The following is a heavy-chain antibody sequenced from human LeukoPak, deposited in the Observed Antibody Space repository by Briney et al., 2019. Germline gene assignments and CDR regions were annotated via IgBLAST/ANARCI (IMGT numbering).Heavy chain of an antibody. CDR3: VRCRGTTVLTRFDN. CDR2: IYSSGST. D-gene: IGHD4/OR15-4a*01. V-gene: IGHV4-4*07. J-gene: IGHJ4*02. CDR1: GGTISNYY. Sequence: SETLSLTCTVSGGTISNYYWSWIRQPAGKGLEWIGRIYSSGSTNYNPSLKSRVTMSVDTSKNQFSVNLTSVPAADTAVYYCVRCRGTTVLTRFDNRGQGTLVTVSS.